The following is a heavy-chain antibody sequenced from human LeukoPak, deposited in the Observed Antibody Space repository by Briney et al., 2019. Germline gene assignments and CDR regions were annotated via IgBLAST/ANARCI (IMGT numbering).Heavy chain of an antibody. CDR3: ATYYYDSTDPKTIDY. J-gene: IGHJ4*02. V-gene: IGHV1-24*01. Sequence: ASVKVSCKVSGYTLTELSMHWVRQAPGKGLEWMGGFDPEDGETIYAQKFQGRVTMTEDTSTDTAYMELSSLRSEDTAVFYCATYYYDSTDPKTIDYWGQGTLVTVSS. D-gene: IGHD3-22*01. CDR1: GYTLTELS. CDR2: FDPEDGET.